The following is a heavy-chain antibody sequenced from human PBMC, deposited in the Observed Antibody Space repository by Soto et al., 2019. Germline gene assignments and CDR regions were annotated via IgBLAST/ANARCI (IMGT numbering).Heavy chain of an antibody. CDR2: IWYDGSNK. V-gene: IGHV3-33*01. CDR1: GFTFSSYG. D-gene: IGHD3-10*01. Sequence: QVQLVESGGGVVQPGRSLRLSCAASGFTFSSYGMHWVRQAPGKGLEWVAVIWYDGSNKYYADSVKGRFTISRDNSKNTLYLQMNSLRAEDTAVYYCARVKRITMVRGVVGLVTGMDVWGQGTTVTVSS. CDR3: ARVKRITMVRGVVGLVTGMDV. J-gene: IGHJ6*02.